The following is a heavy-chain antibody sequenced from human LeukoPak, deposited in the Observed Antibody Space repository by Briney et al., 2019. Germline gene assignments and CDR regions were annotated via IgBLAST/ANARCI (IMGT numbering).Heavy chain of an antibody. CDR3: ARDRDYDSSGYYFWD. Sequence: SETLSLTCVVYGGSFSGYYWSWIRQPPGKGLEWIGEINHSGSTNYNPSLKSRVTISVDTSKNQFSLKLSSVTAADTAVYYCARDRDYDSSGYYFWDWGQGTLVTVSS. CDR1: GGSFSGYY. D-gene: IGHD3-22*01. J-gene: IGHJ4*02. V-gene: IGHV4-34*01. CDR2: INHSGST.